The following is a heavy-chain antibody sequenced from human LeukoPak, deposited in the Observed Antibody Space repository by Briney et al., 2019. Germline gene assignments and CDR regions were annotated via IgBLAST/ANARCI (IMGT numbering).Heavy chain of an antibody. V-gene: IGHV1-46*01. CDR1: GYTFTSYY. Sequence: ASVKVSCKASGYTFTSYYMHWVRQAPGQGLEWMGIINPSGGSTSYAQKFQGRVTMTRDMSTSTVYMELSSMRSEDTAVYYCARAPYYYDSSGYYRGGYYFDYWAREPWSPSPQ. J-gene: IGHJ4*02. D-gene: IGHD3-22*01. CDR2: INPSGGST. CDR3: ARAPYYYDSSGYYRGGYYFDY.